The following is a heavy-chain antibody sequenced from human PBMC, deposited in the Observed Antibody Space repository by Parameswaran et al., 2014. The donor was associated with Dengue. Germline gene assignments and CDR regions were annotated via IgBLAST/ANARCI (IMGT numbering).Heavy chain of an antibody. V-gene: IGHV1-3*01. CDR2: INAGNGNT. D-gene: IGHD3-10*01. J-gene: IGHJ6*02. CDR3: AGWGYYGSGSYYYYYGMDV. Sequence: WVRQAPGQRLEWMGWINAGNGNTKYSQKFQGRVTITRDTSASTAYMELSSLRSEDTAVYYCAGWGYYGSGSYYYYYGMDVWGQGTTVTVSS.